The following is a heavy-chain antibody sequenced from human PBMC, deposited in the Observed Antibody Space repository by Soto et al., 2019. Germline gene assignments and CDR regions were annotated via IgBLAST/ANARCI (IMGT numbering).Heavy chain of an antibody. V-gene: IGHV1-3*01. D-gene: IGHD6-25*01. CDR3: AGDGKSAADDAFDI. CDR1: GYTFTSYA. J-gene: IGHJ3*02. CDR2: INVGNGNT. Sequence: QVQLVQSGAVVTKPGASVKVSCKASGYTFTSYAIHWVRQAPGQRLEWRGWINVGNGNTKFSQKFQGRVTITRDTSASRAYMELSSLRTEETAVSYCAGDGKSAADDAFDIWGQGTMVTVSS.